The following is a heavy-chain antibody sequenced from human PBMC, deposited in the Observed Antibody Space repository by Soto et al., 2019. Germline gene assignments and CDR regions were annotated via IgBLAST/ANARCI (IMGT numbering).Heavy chain of an antibody. CDR3: ARDVNPSY. V-gene: IGHV3-23*01. J-gene: IGHJ4*01. Sequence: GGSLRLSCAASGFTFSTYAMTWVRQAPGKGLEWVSTISGSGSSTYYADSVNGRFTISRDNSKNTLFLQMNSLRAEDTAVYYCARDVNPSYCGHGTLVTVSS. CDR1: GFTFSTYA. CDR2: ISGSGSST.